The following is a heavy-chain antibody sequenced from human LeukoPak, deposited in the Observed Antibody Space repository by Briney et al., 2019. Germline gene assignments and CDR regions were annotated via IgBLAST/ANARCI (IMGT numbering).Heavy chain of an antibody. V-gene: IGHV4-34*01. Sequence: SETLSLTCAVYGGSFSGYYWSWIRQPPGKGLEWIGEINHSGGTNYNPSLKSQVTISVDTSKNQFSLKLSSVTAADTAVYYCAKQGRTMVRGVSYDYWGQGTLVTVSS. D-gene: IGHD3-10*01. CDR2: INHSGGT. J-gene: IGHJ4*02. CDR1: GGSFSGYY. CDR3: AKQGRTMVRGVSYDY.